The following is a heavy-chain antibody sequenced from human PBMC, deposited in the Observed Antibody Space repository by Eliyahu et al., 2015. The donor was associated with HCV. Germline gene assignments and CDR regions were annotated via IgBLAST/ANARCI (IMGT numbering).Heavy chain of an antibody. CDR1: GFSISNGXW. V-gene: IGHV4-38-2*02. Sequence: QVQLQESGPGLVKPSETLSLTCSVSGFSISNGXWWGWIRQSPGRGLEWIASIFHAGNTLYNPSLKSRVAISVDTSKNQFSLELSSVTAADTAVYYCTRETERRLNFWGQGMLVTVSS. J-gene: IGHJ4*02. D-gene: IGHD5-12*01. CDR2: IFHAGNT. CDR3: TRETERRLNF.